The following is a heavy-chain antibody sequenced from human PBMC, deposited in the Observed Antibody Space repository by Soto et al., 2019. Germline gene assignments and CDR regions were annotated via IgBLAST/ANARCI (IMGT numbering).Heavy chain of an antibody. D-gene: IGHD6-19*01. V-gene: IGHV3-7*01. CDR2: IKQDEIEE. CDR3: VRSSDAAFDI. CDR1: GFTFSNYW. J-gene: IGHJ3*02. Sequence: PGGSLRLSCTASGFTFSNYWMGWVRQASGKELEWVANIKQDEIEEHYIDSVKGRFTISRDNAKNSLFLQMNSLRAEDTGIYYCVRSSDAAFDIWAQGTMVTVSS.